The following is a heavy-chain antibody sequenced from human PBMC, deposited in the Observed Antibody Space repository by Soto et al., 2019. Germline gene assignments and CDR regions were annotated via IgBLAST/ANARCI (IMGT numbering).Heavy chain of an antibody. CDR3: ARPTYYYGSGSSEYYYYYGLDV. V-gene: IGHV3-48*01. CDR2: ISSSGRTI. D-gene: IGHD3-10*01. Sequence: GGSLTLSCASTGFTCRSYSMNWVCEAPWTWLDGVSYISSSGRTIYYADSVKGRFTISRDNAKNSLYLQMNSLRAEDTAVYYCARPTYYYGSGSSEYYYYYGLDVWGQGT. J-gene: IGHJ6*02. CDR1: GFTCRSYS.